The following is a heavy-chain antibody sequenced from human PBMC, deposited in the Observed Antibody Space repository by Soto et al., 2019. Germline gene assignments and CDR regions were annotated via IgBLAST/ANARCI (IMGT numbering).Heavy chain of an antibody. CDR2: IWNDGSNK. V-gene: IGHV3-33*06. J-gene: IGHJ4*02. D-gene: IGHD3-3*01. CDR3: AKEFWSGPFDY. CDR1: GFTFSSYG. Sequence: QVQLVESGGGVVQPGRSLRLSCAASGFTFSSYGMHWVRQAPGKGLEWVAVIWNDGSNKYYADSVKGRFTISRDNSKNTRYLQMNSLRAEDTAVYYCAKEFWSGPFDYWGQGTLVTVSS.